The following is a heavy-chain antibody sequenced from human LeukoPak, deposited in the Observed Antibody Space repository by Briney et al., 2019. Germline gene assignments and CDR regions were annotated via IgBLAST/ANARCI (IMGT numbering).Heavy chain of an antibody. CDR1: GFTFSSYG. Sequence: GGSLRLSCAASGFTFSSYGMHWVRQAPGKGLEGVAVISYDGSNKYYADSVKGRFTISRDNSKNTLYLPMNGLRAGDRAVYYCAKDSHRSCIGGSCSSFDYWGQGTLVTVSS. J-gene: IGHJ4*02. D-gene: IGHD2-15*01. CDR3: AKDSHRSCIGGSCSSFDY. V-gene: IGHV3-30*18. CDR2: ISYDGSNK.